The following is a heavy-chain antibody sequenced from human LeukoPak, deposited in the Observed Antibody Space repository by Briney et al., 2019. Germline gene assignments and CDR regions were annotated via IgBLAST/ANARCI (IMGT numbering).Heavy chain of an antibody. CDR2: ICTCGIT. D-gene: IGHD3-3*01. Sequence: SETLSLTCTVSGGSISSYYWSWIRQPAGKGLEWIGRICTCGITNYNPSHNSRVTMSVDTSKNQFSLKLSSVTAADAAVDYCATTTYYDFWSGFGDYYYYMDVWGKGTTVTVSS. CDR3: ATTTYYDFWSGFGDYYYYMDV. J-gene: IGHJ6*03. V-gene: IGHV4-4*07. CDR1: GGSISSYY.